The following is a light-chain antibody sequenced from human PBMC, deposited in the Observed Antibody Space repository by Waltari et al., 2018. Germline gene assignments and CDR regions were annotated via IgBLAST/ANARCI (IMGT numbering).Light chain of an antibody. CDR1: QSVSRA. CDR3: QHYVRIPVN. Sequence: EIVLTQSPGSLSSSPGERVTLSCRASQSVSRALAWYQQKPGQAPRLLIFGASNRATGIPDRFSGSGSETDFSLTISRLEPEDFAVYYCQHYVRIPVNFGRGTNIEIK. J-gene: IGKJ1*01. V-gene: IGKV3-20*01. CDR2: GAS.